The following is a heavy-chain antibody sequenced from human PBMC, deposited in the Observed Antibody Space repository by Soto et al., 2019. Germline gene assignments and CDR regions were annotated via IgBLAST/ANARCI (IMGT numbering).Heavy chain of an antibody. D-gene: IGHD3-3*01. CDR3: ARVDSDLWSGYYGPRENYYGMDV. J-gene: IGHJ6*02. CDR1: GYTFTSYG. CDR2: ISAYNGNT. V-gene: IGHV1-18*01. Sequence: ASVKVSCKASGYTFTSYGISWVRQAPGQGLEWMGWISAYNGNTNYAQKLQGRVTMTTDTSTSTAYMELRSLRPDDTAVYYCARVDSDLWSGYYGPRENYYGMDVWGQGTTVTVSS.